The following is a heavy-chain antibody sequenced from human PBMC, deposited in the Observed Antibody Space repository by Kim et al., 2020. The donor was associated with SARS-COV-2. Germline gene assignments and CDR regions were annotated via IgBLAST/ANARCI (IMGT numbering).Heavy chain of an antibody. J-gene: IGHJ4*02. CDR3: TRGGGVTMIVVPYDY. CDR2: IRSKAYGGTT. V-gene: IGHV3-49*03. D-gene: IGHD3-22*01. CDR1: GFTFGDYA. Sequence: GGSLRLSCTASGFTFGDYAMSWFRQAPGKGLEWVGFIRSKAYGGTTEYAASVKGRFTISRDDSKSIAYLQMNSLKTEDTAVYYCTRGGGVTMIVVPYDYWGQGTLVTVSS.